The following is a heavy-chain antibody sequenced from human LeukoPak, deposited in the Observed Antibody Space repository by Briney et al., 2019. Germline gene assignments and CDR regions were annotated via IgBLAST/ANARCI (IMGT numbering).Heavy chain of an antibody. CDR2: INHNGST. CDR3: ARSPEGSGTDY. Sequence: SETLSLTCAVYGGSFSGYYWSWIRQPPGKGLEWIGEINHNGSTNYNPSLKSRVTISVDTSKNQFSLKLSSVTAADTAVYYCARSPEGSGTDYWGQGTLVTVSS. V-gene: IGHV4-34*01. D-gene: IGHD3-10*01. CDR1: GGSFSGYY. J-gene: IGHJ4*02.